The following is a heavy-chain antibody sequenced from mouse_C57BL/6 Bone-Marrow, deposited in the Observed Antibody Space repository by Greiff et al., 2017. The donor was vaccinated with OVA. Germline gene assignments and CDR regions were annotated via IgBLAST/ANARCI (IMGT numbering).Heavy chain of an antibody. CDR1: GYTFTDYN. D-gene: IGHD1-1*01. CDR2: INPNNGGT. J-gene: IGHJ1*03. CDR3: ARSEYDGSRYRYFDV. Sequence: EVQLQQSGPELVKPGASVKMSCKASGYTFTDYNMHWVKQSHGKSLEWIGYINPNNGGTSYNQKFEGKATLTVNKSSSSAYIELRSLTSEDSAVYDCARSEYDGSRYRYFDVWGTGTTVTVSS. V-gene: IGHV1-22*01.